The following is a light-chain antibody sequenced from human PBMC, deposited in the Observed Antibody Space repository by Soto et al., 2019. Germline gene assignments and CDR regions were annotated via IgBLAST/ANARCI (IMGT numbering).Light chain of an antibody. Sequence: QSALAQPASVSGSPGQSITISGTGTSSDVGDYNYVSWYQQHPGKAPKLMIYDVSHRPSEVSNRFSGSKSGNTASLTISGLQAEDEADYYCSSYTRSSTLLFGTGTKLTVL. CDR2: DVS. CDR3: SSYTRSSTLL. V-gene: IGLV2-14*03. J-gene: IGLJ1*01. CDR1: SSDVGDYNY.